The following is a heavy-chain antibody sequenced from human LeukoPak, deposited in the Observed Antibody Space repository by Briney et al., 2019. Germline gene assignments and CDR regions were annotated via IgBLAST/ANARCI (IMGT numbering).Heavy chain of an antibody. D-gene: IGHD3-16*01. J-gene: IGHJ3*02. Sequence: GGSLRLSCAASGFTFSSYGMLWVRQAPGKGLEWVANIKQDGSEIYYVDSVKGRFTISRDNAKNSLYLQMNSLRGEDTAVYYCAFGDGFDMWGQGTLVAVSS. CDR2: IKQDGSEI. CDR1: GFTFSSYG. CDR3: AFGDGFDM. V-gene: IGHV3-7*01.